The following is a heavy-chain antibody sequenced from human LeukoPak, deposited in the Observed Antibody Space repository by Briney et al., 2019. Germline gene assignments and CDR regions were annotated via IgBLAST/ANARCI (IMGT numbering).Heavy chain of an antibody. CDR3: ARESTGVVAAAGFFVY. CDR1: GGSISSGGYY. D-gene: IGHD6-13*01. J-gene: IGHJ4*02. Sequence: SQTLSLTCTVSGGSISSGGYYWSWIRQHPGKGLEWIGYIYYSGSTYYNPSLKSRVTISVDTSKNQFSLKLSSVTAADTAVYYCARESTGVVAAAGFFVYWGQGTLVTVSS. V-gene: IGHV4-31*03. CDR2: IYYSGST.